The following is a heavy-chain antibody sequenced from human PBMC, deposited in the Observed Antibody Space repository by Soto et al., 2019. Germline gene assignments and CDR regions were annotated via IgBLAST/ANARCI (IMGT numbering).Heavy chain of an antibody. CDR2: ISSSGSTI. J-gene: IGHJ3*02. D-gene: IGHD3-22*01. CDR3: AKVMDSGGSSSAFDI. Sequence: PGGSLRLSCAASGFTFSDYYMSWIRQAPGKGLEWVSYISSSGSTIYYADSVKGRFTISRDNAKNSLYLQMNSLRAEDTAVYYCAKVMDSGGSSSAFDIWGQGTMVTVS. V-gene: IGHV3-11*04. CDR1: GFTFSDYY.